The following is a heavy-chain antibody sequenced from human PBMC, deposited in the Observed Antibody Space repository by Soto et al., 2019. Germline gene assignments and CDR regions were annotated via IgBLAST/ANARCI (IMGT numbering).Heavy chain of an antibody. CDR2: INHSGST. V-gene: IGHV4-34*01. CDR3: ARGRVTMIVGLGYFQH. Sequence: SETLSLTCAVYHGSLSRDYWTWIRQPPGKGLEWIGEINHSGSTNYNPSLKSRVTISGDTSKNQFSLKLSSVTAADTAVYYCARGRVTMIVGLGYFQHCGQGTLVT. D-gene: IGHD3-22*01. J-gene: IGHJ1*01. CDR1: HGSLSRDY.